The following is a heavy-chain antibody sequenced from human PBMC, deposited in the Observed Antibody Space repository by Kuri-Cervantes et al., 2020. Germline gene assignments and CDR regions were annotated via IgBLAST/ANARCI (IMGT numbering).Heavy chain of an antibody. CDR2: MYHRGNN. Sequence: SQTLSLTCGVSGYSIASGNYWGWIRQPPGKGLEWIGSMYHRGNNYYNPSLKSRVTISGDTSTNQFSLNLRSVTAADTAIYFCARHTCSSTSRSYAYFDYWGKGILVTVSS. J-gene: IGHJ4*02. D-gene: IGHD2-2*01. CDR3: ARHTCSSTSRSYAYFDY. V-gene: IGHV4-38-2*01. CDR1: GYSIASGNY.